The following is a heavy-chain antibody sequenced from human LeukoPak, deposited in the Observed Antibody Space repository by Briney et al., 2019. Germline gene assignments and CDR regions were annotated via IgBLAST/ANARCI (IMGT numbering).Heavy chain of an antibody. J-gene: IGHJ6*03. CDR1: GFTVSSNS. CDR2: IFSST. V-gene: IGHV3-53*01. CDR3: AKGSKLLLFTRDHHMAV. D-gene: IGHD1-7*01. Sequence: GGSLRLSCTVSGFTVSSNSMSWVRQAPGKGLEWVSFIFSSTHYSDSVKGRFTISRDNSKNTLYLQMNSLRAEDTAVYYCAKGSKLLLFTRDHHMAVWGKGTTVTISS.